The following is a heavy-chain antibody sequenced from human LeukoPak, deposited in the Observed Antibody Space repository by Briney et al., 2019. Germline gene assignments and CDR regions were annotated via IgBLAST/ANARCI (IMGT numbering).Heavy chain of an antibody. CDR1: GFTFSSYA. CDR3: AKVTSQYYDSSGYYHENYFDY. CDR2: ISGSGGST. J-gene: IGHJ4*02. V-gene: IGHV3-23*01. D-gene: IGHD3-22*01. Sequence: QTGGSLRLSCAASGFTFSSYAMSWVRQAPGQGLEWISAISGSGGSTYYADSVKGRFTISRDNSKNTLYLQMNSLRAEDTAVYYCAKVTSQYYDSSGYYHENYFDYWGQGTLVTVSS.